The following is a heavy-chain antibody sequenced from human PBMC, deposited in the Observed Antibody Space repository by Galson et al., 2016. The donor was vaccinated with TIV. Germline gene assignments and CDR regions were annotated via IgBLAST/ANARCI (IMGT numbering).Heavy chain of an antibody. CDR1: GFSLSITGVR. D-gene: IGHD3-22*01. CDR3: VRADSSGYYYYFDY. V-gene: IGHV2-70*04. CDR2: IDWDDDK. J-gene: IGHJ4*02. Sequence: PALVKPPQTLTLTCSFSGFSLSITGVRVNWIRQPPGKTLEWLARIDWDDDKFYSTFLKTRLTISKDTSKNQVVLTMTNMDPVDTATYFCVRADSSGYYYYFDYWGQGTLVTVSS.